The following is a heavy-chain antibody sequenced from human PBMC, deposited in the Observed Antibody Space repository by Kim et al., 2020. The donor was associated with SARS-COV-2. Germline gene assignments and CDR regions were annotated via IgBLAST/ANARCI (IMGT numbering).Heavy chain of an antibody. CDR1: GFTFTSQG. CDR2: ISGNGAIT. D-gene: IGHD3-10*01. V-gene: IGHV3-23*01. Sequence: GGSLRLSCAASGFTFTSQGMRWVRQAPGKGLEWVSTISGNGAITYYADSVKGRFTISRDNSRNTLYLQMKSLRAEDTAVYYCAKGGSGSPGSYYYFDHWG. J-gene: IGHJ4*01. CDR3: AKGGSGSPGSYYYFDH.